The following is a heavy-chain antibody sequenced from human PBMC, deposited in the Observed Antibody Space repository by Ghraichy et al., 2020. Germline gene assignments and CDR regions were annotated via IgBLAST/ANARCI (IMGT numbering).Heavy chain of an antibody. J-gene: IGHJ3*02. V-gene: IGHV3-21*01. CDR2: ISSSSSYI. D-gene: IGHD2-15*01. CDR3: ARDPGYCSGGRCFGDAFDI. CDR1: GFTFISYD. Sequence: CVVSGFTFISYDMNWVRQAPGKGLEWVSYISSSSSYIYYADSVEGRFTISRDNDKNSLFLQMNSLRAEDTAVYYCARDPGYCSGGRCFGDAFDIWGQGTMVTVSS.